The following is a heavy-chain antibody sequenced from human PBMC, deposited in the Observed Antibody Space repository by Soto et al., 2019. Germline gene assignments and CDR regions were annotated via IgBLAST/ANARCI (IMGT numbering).Heavy chain of an antibody. V-gene: IGHV1-3*01. CDR2: INAGNGNT. D-gene: IGHD3-10*01. CDR3: ARGPLLWGDV. J-gene: IGHJ6*02. Sequence: QVQLVQSGAEVKKPGASVKVSRKASGYTFTSYALHWVRQAPGQRLEWMGWINAGNGNTKYSQKFQGRVTITRDTSASTAYMELSSLRSEDTAVYYCARGPLLWGDVWGQGTTVTVSS. CDR1: GYTFTSYA.